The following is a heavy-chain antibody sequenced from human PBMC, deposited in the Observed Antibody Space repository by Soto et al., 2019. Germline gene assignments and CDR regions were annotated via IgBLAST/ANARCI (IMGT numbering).Heavy chain of an antibody. J-gene: IGHJ6*02. CDR2: ISYDGSNK. Sequence: PVGSLRLSCAASGFTFSSYAMHWVRQAPGKGLEWVAVISYDGSNKYYADSVKGRFTISRDNAKNSLYLQMNSLRAEDTAVYYCARMSTLYGMDVWGQGTTVTVSS. CDR3: ARMSTLYGMDV. V-gene: IGHV3-30-3*01. CDR1: GFTFSSYA.